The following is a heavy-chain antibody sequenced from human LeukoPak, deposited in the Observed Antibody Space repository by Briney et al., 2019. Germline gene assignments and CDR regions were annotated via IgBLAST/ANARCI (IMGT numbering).Heavy chain of an antibody. V-gene: IGHV3-13*01. CDR3: VLGAYWNDDKNAFHI. CDR2: IGATGDT. CDR1: GLTFSSYD. D-gene: IGHD1-1*01. Sequence: GGSLRLSCVASGLTFSSYDMHWIRQAPGRGLEWVSSIGATGDTYYAGSVKGRFTISRENAKKSVYLQMSSLSAGDTAVYFCVLGAYWNDDKNAFHIWGPGTMVTVSS. J-gene: IGHJ3*02.